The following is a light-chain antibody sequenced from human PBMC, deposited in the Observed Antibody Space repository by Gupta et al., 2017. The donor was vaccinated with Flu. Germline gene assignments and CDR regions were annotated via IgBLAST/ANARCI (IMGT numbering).Light chain of an antibody. J-gene: IGKJ2*01. CDR1: QNVSSY. V-gene: IGKV3-11*01. Sequence: EIVLTQSPATLSVSPGERATLSCRASQNVSSYLAWYRQKPGQAPRLIISDVSKRATGIPDRFSGSGFEKDFSRTSSGRESEDFAVYYGQQRYIWRTSGQGTKLEIK. CDR3: QQRYIWRT. CDR2: DVS.